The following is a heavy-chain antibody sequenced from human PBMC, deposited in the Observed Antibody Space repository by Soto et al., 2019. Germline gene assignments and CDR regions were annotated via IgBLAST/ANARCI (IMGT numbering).Heavy chain of an antibody. CDR1: GFTFSSYW. Sequence: GGPLSLSRAASGFTFSSYWMHWVRQPLEKGLVWVSRINSDGSSTSYADSVKGRFTISSDNAKNTLYLQMDSLRAADTAVYYCVRTSRVVADDHREDYWGQGTLVTVSS. J-gene: IGHJ4*02. V-gene: IGHV3-74*01. D-gene: IGHD2-15*01. CDR3: VRTSRVVADDHREDY. CDR2: INSDGSST.